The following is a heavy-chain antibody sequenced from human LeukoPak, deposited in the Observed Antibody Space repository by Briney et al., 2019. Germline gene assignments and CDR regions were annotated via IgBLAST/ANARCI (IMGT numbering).Heavy chain of an antibody. Sequence: GGSLRVSCAASRFALSSYWMHWVRQAPGKGLVWVSRINPDGSSATYADSVKGRFTISRDNVKNTVYLQMNSLRAEDTDVYYCATPGIRDQYDFDRWGQGTLVIVSS. CDR3: ATPGIRDQYDFDR. D-gene: IGHD6-13*01. V-gene: IGHV3-74*03. CDR1: RFALSSYW. J-gene: IGHJ4*02. CDR2: INPDGSSA.